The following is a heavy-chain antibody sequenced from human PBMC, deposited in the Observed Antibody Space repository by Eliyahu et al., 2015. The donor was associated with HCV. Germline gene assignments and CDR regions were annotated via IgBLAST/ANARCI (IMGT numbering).Heavy chain of an antibody. J-gene: IGHJ4*02. V-gene: IGHV1-69*02. D-gene: IGHD6-19*01. CDR3: ARSESGGWFPFDY. CDR2: ISPIVNIV. Sequence: EVKKPGSSVKVSCKASGGTLTRQTVSWVRQAPGQGLEWMGRISPIVNIVNYAQNLQGRATITADKIHNPGQFGFSSPRSEDTPTYYCARSESGGWFPFDYWGQGTLVTVSS. CDR1: GGTLTRQT.